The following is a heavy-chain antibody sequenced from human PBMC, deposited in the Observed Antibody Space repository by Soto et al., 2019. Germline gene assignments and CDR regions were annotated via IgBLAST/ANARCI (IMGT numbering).Heavy chain of an antibody. D-gene: IGHD4-17*01. CDR3: AGPLTYYYGDYFAAFDV. Sequence: GGSLRLSCAGSGFTVSSNYMSWVRQAPGKGLEWVSVIFSGGSTYYADSVKGRFTISRDTSKNTLYLQMNSLRAEDTAVYYCAGPLTYYYGDYFAAFDVWGLGTMVTVSS. J-gene: IGHJ3*01. CDR2: IFSGGST. CDR1: GFTVSSNY. V-gene: IGHV3-66*01.